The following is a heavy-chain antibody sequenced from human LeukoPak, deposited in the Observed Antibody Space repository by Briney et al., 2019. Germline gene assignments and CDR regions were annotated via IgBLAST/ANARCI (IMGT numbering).Heavy chain of an antibody. J-gene: IGHJ4*02. CDR3: ARGRIVVVPAGLDY. D-gene: IGHD2-2*01. CDR2: IWYDGSNK. V-gene: IGHV3-33*01. CDR1: GFTFSSYG. Sequence: GRSLRLSCAASGFTFSSYGMPWVRQAPGKGLEWVAVIWYDGSNKYYADSVKGRFTISRDNSKNTLYLQMNSLRAEDTAVYYCARGRIVVVPAGLDYWGQGTLVTVSS.